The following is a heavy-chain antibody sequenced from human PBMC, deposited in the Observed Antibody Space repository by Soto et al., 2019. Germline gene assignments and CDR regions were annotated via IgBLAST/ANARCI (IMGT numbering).Heavy chain of an antibody. V-gene: IGHV3-11*01. Sequence: QVPLVESGGGLVKPGGSLRLSCAASGFPFSAYYMSWIRQAPGKGLEWVSYITSSGSTIYYADSVKGRFTISRDNAKNSLYLHSNSLRAEDTAVYYCAIERRHFGSGTSATYEGFDYWGQGNLVTVAS. J-gene: IGHJ4*02. CDR2: ITSSGSTI. CDR3: AIERRHFGSGTSATYEGFDY. CDR1: GFPFSAYY. D-gene: IGHD3-10*01.